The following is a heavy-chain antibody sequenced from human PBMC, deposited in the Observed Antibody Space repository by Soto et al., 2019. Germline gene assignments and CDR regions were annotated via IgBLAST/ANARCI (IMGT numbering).Heavy chain of an antibody. CDR3: ARQGMAARKYYSTYLDV. CDR2: ISSDATNK. Sequence: QVQLVESGGGVVQPGRSLRLSCAGSGFTFSDYAMHWVRQAPGKGLEWVTLISSDATNKYLADSVKGRFTISRDNSKNTLYRQMNSLRVEDTGLYYCARQGMAARKYYSTYLDVWGQGTTVIV. J-gene: IGHJ6*02. D-gene: IGHD6-6*01. V-gene: IGHV3-30-3*01. CDR1: GFTFSDYA.